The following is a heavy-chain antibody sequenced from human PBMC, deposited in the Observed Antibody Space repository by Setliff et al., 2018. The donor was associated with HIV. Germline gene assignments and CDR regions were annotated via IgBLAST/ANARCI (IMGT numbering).Heavy chain of an antibody. V-gene: IGHV4-4*08. CDR3: ARTLRAAAMGYFDY. J-gene: IGHJ4*02. D-gene: IGHD5-18*01. CDR2: IYTSGST. Sequence: SETLSLTCTVSGGSIFSHYWSWIRQPPGKGLEWIGYIYTSGSTNYNPSLKSRVTISVDTSKNQFTLKLTSVTAADTAVYYCARTLRAAAMGYFDYWGQGTLVTVS. CDR1: GGSIFSHY.